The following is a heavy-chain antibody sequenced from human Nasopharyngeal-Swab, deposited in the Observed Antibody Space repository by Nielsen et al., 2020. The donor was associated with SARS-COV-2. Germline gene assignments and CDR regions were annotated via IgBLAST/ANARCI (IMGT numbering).Heavy chain of an antibody. CDR2: ISGSGGGT. D-gene: IGHD3-10*01. CDR3: AKDKEALRGVGSYDY. J-gene: IGHJ4*02. V-gene: IGHV3-23*01. Sequence: GESLKISCVGSGFTLRNYDMGWVRQTPGKGLEWVSHISGSGGGTYYTDSVKGRFTISRDNSKNTLHLHMSSLRAEDTAVYYCAKDKEALRGVGSYDYWGQGTLVTVSS. CDR1: GFTLRNYD.